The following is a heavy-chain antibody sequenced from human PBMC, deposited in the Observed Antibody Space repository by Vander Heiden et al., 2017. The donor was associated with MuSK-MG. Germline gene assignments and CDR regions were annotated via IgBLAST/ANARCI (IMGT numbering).Heavy chain of an antibody. Sequence: EVQLVESGGGLVQPVRSLRLSCAASGFTFDDFAMHWVRQAPGKGLEWVSGISWNSDTIAYADSVKGRFTISRDNAKNSLYLQMNSLRAEDTALYYCLRDGWLKIWGGWFDPWGQGTLVTVSS. CDR3: LRDGWLKIWGGWFDP. D-gene: IGHD5-12*01. CDR2: ISWNSDTI. J-gene: IGHJ5*02. V-gene: IGHV3-9*01. CDR1: GFTFDDFA.